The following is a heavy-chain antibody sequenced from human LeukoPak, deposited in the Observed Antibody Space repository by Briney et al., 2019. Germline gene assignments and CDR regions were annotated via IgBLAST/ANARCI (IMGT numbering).Heavy chain of an antibody. CDR2: ISYDGSNK. CDR3: ARQTPENRFLEWLGHYYYGMDV. Sequence: GGSLRLSCAASGFTFSSYGMHWVRQAPGKGLEWVAVISYDGSNKYYADSVKGRFTISRDNSKNTLYLQMNSLRAEDTAVYYCARQTPENRFLEWLGHYYYGMDVWGQGTTVTVSS. V-gene: IGHV3-30*03. CDR1: GFTFSSYG. D-gene: IGHD3-3*01. J-gene: IGHJ6*02.